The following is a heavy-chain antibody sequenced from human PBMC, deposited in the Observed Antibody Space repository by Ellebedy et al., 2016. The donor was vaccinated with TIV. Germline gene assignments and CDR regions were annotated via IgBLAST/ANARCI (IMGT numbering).Heavy chain of an antibody. V-gene: IGHV3-64D*06. CDR1: GFTFSSYA. J-gene: IGHJ4*02. Sequence: GESLKISCSASGFTFSSYAMHWVRQAPGKGLEYISAIVSNGDSTYYANSVKGRFTISRDNSKNTLYLQMSSLRPGGSAVYYCGKAWGDWGQGTLVTVSS. CDR3: GKAWGD. CDR2: IVSNGDST. D-gene: IGHD3-16*01.